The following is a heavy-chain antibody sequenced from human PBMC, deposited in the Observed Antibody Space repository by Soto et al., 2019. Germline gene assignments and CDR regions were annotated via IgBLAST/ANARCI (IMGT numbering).Heavy chain of an antibody. J-gene: IGHJ3*02. Sequence: ASVKVSCKVSGYTLTELSMHWVRQAPGKGLEWMGGFDPEDGETIYAQKFQGRVTMTEDTSTDTAYMELSSLRAEDTDVYYCATDSGITGDAFDIWGQGTMVTVSS. V-gene: IGHV1-24*01. CDR3: ATDSGITGDAFDI. D-gene: IGHD1-20*01. CDR2: FDPEDGET. CDR1: GYTLTELS.